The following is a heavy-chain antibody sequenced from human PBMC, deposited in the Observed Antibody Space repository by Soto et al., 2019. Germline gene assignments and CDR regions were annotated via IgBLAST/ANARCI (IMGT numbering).Heavy chain of an antibody. CDR1: GGSISSGGYY. Sequence: SSETLSLTCTVSGGSISSGGYYWSWIRQHPGKGLEWIGYIYYSGSTYYNPSLKSRVTISVDTSKNQFSLKLSSVTAADTAVYYCARAWADILTGYRGYYFDYWGQGTLVTVSS. J-gene: IGHJ4*02. V-gene: IGHV4-31*03. CDR3: ARAWADILTGYRGYYFDY. CDR2: IYYSGST. D-gene: IGHD3-9*01.